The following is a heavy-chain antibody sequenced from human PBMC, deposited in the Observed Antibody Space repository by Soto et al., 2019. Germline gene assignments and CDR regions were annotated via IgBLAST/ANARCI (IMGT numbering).Heavy chain of an antibody. J-gene: IGHJ4*02. CDR2: ISPSGGST. CDR3: AKVVSSGTNSPRCFDY. D-gene: IGHD3-10*01. Sequence: GSLRLSCAASGFTLSSYAMSWVRQAPGKGLEWVSSISPSGGSTYYADSVKGRFTISRDNSKSTLYLQMNSLGAEDTAVYYCAKVVSSGTNSPRCFDYWGQGT. V-gene: IGHV3-23*01. CDR1: GFTLSSYA.